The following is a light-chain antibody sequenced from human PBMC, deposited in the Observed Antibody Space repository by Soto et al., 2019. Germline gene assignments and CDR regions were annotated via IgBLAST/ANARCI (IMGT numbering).Light chain of an antibody. CDR3: CSYAGIYPAHVV. CDR2: DVS. Sequence: QSALTQPRSVSGSPGQSVTISCTGTSSDVGGYNYVSWYQQHPGKAPKLMIYDVSKRPSGVPDRFSGSKSDNTASLTISGLQADDEADYYCCSYAGIYPAHVVFGERTQVTVL. J-gene: IGLJ2*01. CDR1: SSDVGGYNY. V-gene: IGLV2-11*01.